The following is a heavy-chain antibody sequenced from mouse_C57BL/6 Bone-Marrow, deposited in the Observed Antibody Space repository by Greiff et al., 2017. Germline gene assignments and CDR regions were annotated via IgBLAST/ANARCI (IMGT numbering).Heavy chain of an antibody. V-gene: IGHV5-6*01. J-gene: IGHJ4*01. CDR1: GFTFSSYG. CDR3: ARHRVLRQYYYAMDY. D-gene: IGHD2-12*01. Sequence: EVHLVESGGDLVKPGGSLKLSCAASGFTFSSYGMSWVRQTPDKRLEWVATISSGGSYTYYPDSVKGRFTISRGNAKNTLYMQMSSLKSEDTAMYYCARHRVLRQYYYAMDYWGQGTSVTVSS. CDR2: ISSGGSYT.